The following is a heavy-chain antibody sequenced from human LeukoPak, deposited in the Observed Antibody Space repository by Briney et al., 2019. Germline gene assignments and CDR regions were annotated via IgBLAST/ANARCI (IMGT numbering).Heavy chain of an antibody. CDR3: ARDLHPWTGDY. J-gene: IGHJ4*02. D-gene: IGHD1-14*01. Sequence: PGGSLRLSCAASGFTFSAYGMHWVRQAPGKGLEWVAFIQNDGSKNYYADSVKGLFTISRDNSKNTLYLHMNSLRLEGTAVYYCARDLHPWTGDYWGQGTLVTVSS. V-gene: IGHV3-30*02. CDR1: GFTFSAYG. CDR2: IQNDGSKN.